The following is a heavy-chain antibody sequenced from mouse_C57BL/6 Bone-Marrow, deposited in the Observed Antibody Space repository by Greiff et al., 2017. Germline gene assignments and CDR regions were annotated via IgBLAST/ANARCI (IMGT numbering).Heavy chain of an antibody. Sequence: LQQSGAELVRPGSSVKLSCKASYFAFMASAMHWVKQRPGHGLEWIGSFTLYSDATAYSENFKGKATLTANTSSSTAYLELSSLTSEDSAVYYCARSRVGHCHYFDYWGQGTTLTVSS. J-gene: IGHJ2*01. CDR1: YFAFMASA. CDR3: ARSRVGHCHYFDY. V-gene: IGHV1-49*01. CDR2: FTLYSDAT. D-gene: IGHD3-3*01.